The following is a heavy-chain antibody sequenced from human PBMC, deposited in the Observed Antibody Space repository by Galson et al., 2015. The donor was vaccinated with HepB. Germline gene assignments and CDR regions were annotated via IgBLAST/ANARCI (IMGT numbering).Heavy chain of an antibody. CDR1: GASISSYY. CDR2: IPYSGSP. Sequence: TLSLPCTVSGASISSYYWNWIRQPPGKGLEWIGYIPYSGSPNYNPSLKSRVTISINTSKNQFSLNLSSVTAADTAVYYCARVYDSSSADLDYWGQGTLVTVSS. CDR3: ARVYDSSSADLDY. V-gene: IGHV4-59*01. D-gene: IGHD6-6*01. J-gene: IGHJ4*02.